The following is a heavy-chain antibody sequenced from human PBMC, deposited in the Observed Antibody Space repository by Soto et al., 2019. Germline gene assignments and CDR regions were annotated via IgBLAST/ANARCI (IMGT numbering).Heavy chain of an antibody. CDR3: TVSGVYSTRHHGCAA. J-gene: IGHJ5*02. V-gene: IGHV3-15*04. D-gene: IGHD2-8*01. CDR1: GFTFSKAF. Sequence: DVLLVESGGGLVEPGGSLTLSCAASGFTFSKAFLSWVRQAPGKGLEWVGQIGGNTESGTTKYPAAVRGRFTISRDDSINTMSLHMNSLESEATAVHYCTVSGVYSTRHHGCAAWGQGPPFIVS. CDR2: IGGNTESGTT.